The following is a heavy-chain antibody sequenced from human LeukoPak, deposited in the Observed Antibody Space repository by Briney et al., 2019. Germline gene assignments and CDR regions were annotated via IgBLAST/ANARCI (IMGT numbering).Heavy chain of an antibody. D-gene: IGHD3-3*01. V-gene: IGHV1-46*01. CDR3: ARVPPGGDFWSGLGAFDI. CDR2: INPSGGST. Sequence: ASVKVSCKASGYTFTSYYMHWVRQAPGQGLEWMGIINPSGGSTSYAQKFQGRVTMTRDTSTSTVYMELSSLRSEDTAVYYCARVPPGGDFWSGLGAFDIWGQGTMVTVSS. J-gene: IGHJ3*02. CDR1: GYTFTSYY.